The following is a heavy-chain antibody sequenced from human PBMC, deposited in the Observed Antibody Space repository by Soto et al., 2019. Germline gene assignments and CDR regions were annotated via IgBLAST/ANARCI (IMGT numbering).Heavy chain of an antibody. Sequence: ASVKVSCKASGYTFTSYAMHWVRQAPGQRLEWMGWINAGNGNTKYSQKFQGRVTITRDTSASTAYMELSSLRSEDTAVYYCARDLVFCGGDCYPFGMDVWGQGTTVTVS. D-gene: IGHD2-21*02. CDR1: GYTFTSYA. V-gene: IGHV1-3*01. CDR2: INAGNGNT. CDR3: ARDLVFCGGDCYPFGMDV. J-gene: IGHJ6*02.